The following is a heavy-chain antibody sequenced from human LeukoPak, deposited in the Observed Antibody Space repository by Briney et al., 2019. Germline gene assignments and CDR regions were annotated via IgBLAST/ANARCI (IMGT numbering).Heavy chain of an antibody. V-gene: IGHV3-7*01. Sequence: GWSMRLSCAASGFTFSSYWMSWVRQAPGKGLEWVAKIKQDGSEKYYVDSVKGRFTISRDNDKNSLYLQMNSLRAEDTAVYYCARHGGAVAGNFDYWGQGTLVTVSS. CDR2: IKQDGSEK. J-gene: IGHJ4*02. CDR3: ARHGGAVAGNFDY. CDR1: GFTFSSYW. D-gene: IGHD6-19*01.